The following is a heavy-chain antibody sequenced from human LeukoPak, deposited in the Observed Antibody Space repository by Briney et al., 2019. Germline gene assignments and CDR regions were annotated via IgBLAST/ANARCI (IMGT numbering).Heavy chain of an antibody. V-gene: IGHV3-33*01. CDR2: IWYDGSNK. D-gene: IGHD6-19*01. Sequence: PGGSLRLSCAASGFTFSSYGMHWVRQAPGKGLEWVAVIWYDGSNKYYADSVKGRFTISRDNSKNTLYLQMNSLRAEDTAVYYCARDIPPSYSSGRYRYYYYYGMDVWGQGTTVTVSS. CDR3: ARDIPPSYSSGRYRYYYYYGMDV. CDR1: GFTFSSYG. J-gene: IGHJ6*02.